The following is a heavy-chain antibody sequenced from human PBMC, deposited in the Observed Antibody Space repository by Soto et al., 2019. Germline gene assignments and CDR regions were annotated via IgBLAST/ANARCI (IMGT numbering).Heavy chain of an antibody. CDR2: IIPIFGTA. D-gene: IGHD5-12*01. V-gene: IGHV1-69*01. CDR1: GGTFSSYA. CDR3: ATQQGEMATFDDAFDI. Sequence: QVQLVQSGAEVKKPGSSVKVSRKASGGTFSSYAISWVRQAPGQGLEWMGGIIPIFGTANYAQKFQGRVTITADESTSTAYMELSSLRSEDTAVYYCATQQGEMATFDDAFDIWGQGTMVTVSS. J-gene: IGHJ3*02.